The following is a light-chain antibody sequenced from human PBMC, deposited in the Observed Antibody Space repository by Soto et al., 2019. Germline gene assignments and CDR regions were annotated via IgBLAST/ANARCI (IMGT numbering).Light chain of an antibody. V-gene: IGLV2-14*01. J-gene: IGLJ3*02. CDR2: EVT. CDR3: SSYTSTSTLLV. Sequence: QSALTQPASVSGSPGQSITISCTGTSSDVGGYNYVSWYQQHPGKAPKVMIYEVTNRPSGVSNRFSGSKSGNTASLTISGLQAEDEADYYCSSYTSTSTLLVFGGGTKVTVL. CDR1: SSDVGGYNY.